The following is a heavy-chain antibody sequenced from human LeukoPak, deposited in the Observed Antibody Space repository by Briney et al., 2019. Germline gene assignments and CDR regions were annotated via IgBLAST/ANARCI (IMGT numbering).Heavy chain of an antibody. D-gene: IGHD5-12*01. V-gene: IGHV4-59*08. J-gene: IGHJ6*02. CDR2: IHFTGTT. CDR1: GDSINYYC. Sequence: PSEPLSLTCTVSGDSINYYCWSWIRQSPGKGLDWMGYIHFTGTTNDNPSLKIRVTISVDTPKRNVSLNLTAAAVADTPRYDCARHSGGHSGYDEDYYYYYGMDVWGQGTTVTVSS. CDR3: ARHSGGHSGYDEDYYYYYGMDV.